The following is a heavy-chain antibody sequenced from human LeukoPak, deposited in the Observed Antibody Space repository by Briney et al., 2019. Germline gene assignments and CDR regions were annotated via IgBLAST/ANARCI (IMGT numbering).Heavy chain of an antibody. D-gene: IGHD4-17*01. CDR1: GGSFSGYY. V-gene: IGHV4-34*01. Sequence: PSETLSLTCAVYGGSFSGYYWSWIRQPPVKGLEWIGEINHSGSTNYNPSLKSRVTISVDTSKNQFSLKLSSVTAADTAVYYCAKGPTVTTFWGQGTLVTVSS. CDR3: AKGPTVTTF. J-gene: IGHJ4*02. CDR2: INHSGST.